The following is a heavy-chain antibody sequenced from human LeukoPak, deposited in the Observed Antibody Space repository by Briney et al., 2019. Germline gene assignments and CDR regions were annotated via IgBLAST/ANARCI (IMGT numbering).Heavy chain of an antibody. Sequence: SETLSLTCAVYGGSFSGYYWSWIRQPPGKGLEWIGEINHSGSTNYNPSLKSRVTISVDTSKNQFSLKLSSMTAADTAVYYCARHHAYDYVWGSYPRGAFDIWGQGTMVTVSS. J-gene: IGHJ3*02. CDR3: ARHHAYDYVWGSYPRGAFDI. V-gene: IGHV4-34*01. CDR2: INHSGST. D-gene: IGHD3-16*01. CDR1: GGSFSGYY.